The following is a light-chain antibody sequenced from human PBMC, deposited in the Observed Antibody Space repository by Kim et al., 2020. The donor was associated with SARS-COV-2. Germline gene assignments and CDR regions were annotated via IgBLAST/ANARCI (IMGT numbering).Light chain of an antibody. CDR3: SAWDSCLYAWV. CDR2: RNN. V-gene: IGLV10-54*01. J-gene: IGLJ3*02. CDR1: NNNVGNEG. Sequence: QAGLTQPPSVSKGLRQTATLTCTGNNNNVGNEGAAWLQQHQGHPPKLLSYRNNNRPSGISERLSASRSGNTASLTISGLQPEDEAYYYCSAWDSCLYAWVFGGGTQLTVL.